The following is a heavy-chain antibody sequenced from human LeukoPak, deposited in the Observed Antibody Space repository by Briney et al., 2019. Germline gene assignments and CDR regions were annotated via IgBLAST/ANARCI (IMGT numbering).Heavy chain of an antibody. Sequence: ASVKVSCKASGYTFTSYYMHWVRQAPGQGLEWMGIINPSGGSTSYAQKFQGRVTMTRDTSTSTVYMELSSLRSEDTAVYYCARDAIVGATKIETGIDYWGQGTLVTVSS. J-gene: IGHJ4*02. D-gene: IGHD1-26*01. CDR1: GYTFTSYY. CDR3: ARDAIVGATKIETGIDY. V-gene: IGHV1-46*01. CDR2: INPSGGST.